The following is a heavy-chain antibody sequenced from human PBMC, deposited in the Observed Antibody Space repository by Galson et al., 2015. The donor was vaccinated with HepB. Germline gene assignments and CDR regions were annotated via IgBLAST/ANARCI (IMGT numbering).Heavy chain of an antibody. CDR3: ARYAYTSDWYRGRIDY. CDR1: ECTFTSYG. D-gene: IGHD2-21*02. Sequence: SVKVSCKASECTFTSYGITWVRQAPGQGFEWMGWISTYNGNTNYAQKVQDRVTMTTDTSTNTASMELRTLTSDDTAVYYCARYAYTSDWYRGRIDYWGQGTLVTVSS. CDR2: ISTYNGNT. J-gene: IGHJ4*01. V-gene: IGHV1-18*01.